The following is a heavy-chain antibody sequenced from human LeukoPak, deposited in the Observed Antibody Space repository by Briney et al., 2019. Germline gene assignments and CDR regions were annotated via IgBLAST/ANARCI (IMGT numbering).Heavy chain of an antibody. J-gene: IGHJ4*02. CDR2: IGTSSNNI. CDR1: GLTFSRYN. V-gene: IGHV3-21*01. D-gene: IGHD1-7*01. Sequence: GGSLTLSCAASGLTFSRYNMNWVRQAPGKGLEWVSSIGTSSNNIYYTDSVKGRFTISRDNAKNSLYLQVDSLRVEDTAVYFCASGTAGNYALDYWGQGTLVTVSS. CDR3: ASGTAGNYALDY.